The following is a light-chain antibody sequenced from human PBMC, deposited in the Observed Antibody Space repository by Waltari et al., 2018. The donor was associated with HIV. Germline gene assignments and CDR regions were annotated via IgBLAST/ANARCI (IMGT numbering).Light chain of an antibody. CDR2: SAS. CDR1: QDIRHY. Sequence: DFQMTQSPSSLSASVGERVTITCRASQDIRHYVGWYQQKSGRVPKLLIHSASTLQSGVPSRFSGTGSGTEFTLSISSLQPDDVATYYCQKYNSVVSFGGGTKVEI. CDR3: QKYNSVVS. V-gene: IGKV1-27*01. J-gene: IGKJ4*01.